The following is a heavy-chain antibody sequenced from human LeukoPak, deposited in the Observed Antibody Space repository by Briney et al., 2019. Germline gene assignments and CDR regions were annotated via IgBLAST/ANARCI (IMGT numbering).Heavy chain of an antibody. CDR1: GASFSSYY. Sequence: PSETLSLTCTVSGASFSSYYWGWLRQPPGKGLEWIAYIFYNGNTKYNPSLKSRVTISVDTSKTQFSLKVTSVTAADTAVYYCARAPRDRGYCGATSCFEYMDVWGRGTTVTISS. CDR2: IFYNGNT. CDR3: ARAPRDRGYCGATSCFEYMDV. D-gene: IGHD2-2*01. J-gene: IGHJ6*03. V-gene: IGHV4-59*01.